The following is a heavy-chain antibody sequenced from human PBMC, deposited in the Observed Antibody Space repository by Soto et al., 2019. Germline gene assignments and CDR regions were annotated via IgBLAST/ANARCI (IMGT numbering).Heavy chain of an antibody. Sequence: EVQLLESGGGLVQPGGSLRLSCAASGFTFSSYAMSWVRQAPGKGLEWVSAISGSGGSTYYAASVKGRFTISRDNAKNTLYLQMNSLRAEDTAVYYCAKPPMASLWFGELHYFDYWGQGTLVTVSS. V-gene: IGHV3-23*01. CDR1: GFTFSSYA. J-gene: IGHJ4*02. CDR2: ISGSGGST. CDR3: AKPPMASLWFGELHYFDY. D-gene: IGHD3-10*01.